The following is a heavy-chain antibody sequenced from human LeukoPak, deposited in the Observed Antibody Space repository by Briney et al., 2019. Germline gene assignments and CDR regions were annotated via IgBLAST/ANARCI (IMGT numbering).Heavy chain of an antibody. CDR2: IHYSGNN. CDR3: TRGAGWLIDY. CDR1: GDSISSGDYL. Sequence: SETLSLTCTVSGDSISSGDYLWNWIRQPPGKGLEWIGYIHYSGNNNYNPSLKSRVTISVDTSKNQFSLKLSSVTAADTAVYYCTRGAGWLIDYWGQGILVTVSS. V-gene: IGHV4-61*08. J-gene: IGHJ4*02. D-gene: IGHD3-16*01.